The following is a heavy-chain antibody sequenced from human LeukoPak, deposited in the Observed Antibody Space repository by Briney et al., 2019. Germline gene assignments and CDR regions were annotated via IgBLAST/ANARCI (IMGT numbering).Heavy chain of an antibody. J-gene: IGHJ3*01. D-gene: IGHD6-13*01. Sequence: SETLSLTCTVSGGSISSYYWSWIRQPPGKGLEWIGYIYYSGSTNYNPSLKSRVTISVDTSKNQFSLKLNSVTVADTAVYYCVTSIALAGWGAFDVWGQGTMVTVSS. CDR1: GGSISSYY. CDR3: VTSIALAGWGAFDV. V-gene: IGHV4-59*12. CDR2: IYYSGST.